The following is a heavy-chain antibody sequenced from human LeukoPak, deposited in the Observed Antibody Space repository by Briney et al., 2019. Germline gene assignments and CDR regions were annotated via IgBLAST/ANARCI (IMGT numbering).Heavy chain of an antibody. CDR1: EFIFTGYY. Sequence: ASVKVSCKASEFIFTGYYIHWVRQAPGQGLEWMDWINPNTGGTNYAQKFQGRVTMTRDTSISTAYMDLKSLRSDDTAVYYCARDHPNSSGWSGRVEAFDLWGQGTTVTVSS. CDR2: INPNTGGT. CDR3: ARDHPNSSGWSGRVEAFDL. D-gene: IGHD6-19*01. V-gene: IGHV1-2*02. J-gene: IGHJ3*01.